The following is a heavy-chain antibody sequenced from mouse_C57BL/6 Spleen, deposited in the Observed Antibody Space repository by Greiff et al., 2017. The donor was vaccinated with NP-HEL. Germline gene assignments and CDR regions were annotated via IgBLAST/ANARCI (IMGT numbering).Heavy chain of an antibody. CDR2: INPNNGGT. Sequence: VQLQQSGPELVKPGASVKISCKASGYTFTDYYMNWVKQSHGKSLEWIGDINPNNGGTSYNQKFKGKATLTVDKSSSTAYMELRSLTSEDSAVYYCARRAVVHFDYWGQGTTLTVSS. D-gene: IGHD1-1*01. J-gene: IGHJ2*01. CDR3: ARRAVVHFDY. V-gene: IGHV1-26*01. CDR1: GYTFTDYY.